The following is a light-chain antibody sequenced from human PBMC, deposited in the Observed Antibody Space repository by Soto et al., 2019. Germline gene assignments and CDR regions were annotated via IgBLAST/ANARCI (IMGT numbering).Light chain of an antibody. V-gene: IGLV2-11*01. Sequence: QSALTQPHSVSGSPGQSVTISCTGTSSDVGDYNYVSWYQQRPGKAPKLIIYDVTERPSGVPDRFSGSKSGNTASLTISGLQAEDEAEYYCCSYAGTYTYVLGTGTKVTVL. CDR2: DVT. CDR3: CSYAGTYTYV. CDR1: SSDVGDYNY. J-gene: IGLJ1*01.